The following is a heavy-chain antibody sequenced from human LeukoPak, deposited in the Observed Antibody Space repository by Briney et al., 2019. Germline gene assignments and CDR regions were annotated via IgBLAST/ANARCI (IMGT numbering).Heavy chain of an antibody. CDR2: INPNSGGT. D-gene: IGHD5-12*01. J-gene: IGHJ5*02. V-gene: IGHV1-2*02. CDR3: AREGDSGYEGNWFDP. CDR1: GYTFTGYY. Sequence: GASVKVSCKASGYTFTGYYMHWVRQAPGQGLEWMGWINPNSGGTNYAQKFQGRVTMTRDTSISTAYMELSRLRSDDTAVYYCAREGDSGYEGNWFDPWGQGTLVTVSS.